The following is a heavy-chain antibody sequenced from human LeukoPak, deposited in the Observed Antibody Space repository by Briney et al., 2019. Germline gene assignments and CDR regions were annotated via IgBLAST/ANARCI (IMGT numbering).Heavy chain of an antibody. CDR1: GYTFTDYY. CDR3: ATFQQQLVLDWFDP. D-gene: IGHD6-13*01. CDR2: VDPEDCET. J-gene: IGHJ5*02. Sequence: GATVKISCKVSGYTFTDYYMHWVQQAPGKGLEWMGLVDPEDCETIYAEKFQGRVTITADTATATAYMELSSLRSEDTAVYYCATFQQQLVLDWFDPWGQGTLVTVSS. V-gene: IGHV1-69-2*01.